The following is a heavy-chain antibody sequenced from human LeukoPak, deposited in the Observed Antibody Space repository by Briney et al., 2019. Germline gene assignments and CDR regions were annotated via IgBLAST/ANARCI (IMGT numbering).Heavy chain of an antibody. CDR1: GFTFSRYA. CDR3: AKDLVSYYYDSSGSAFDI. Sequence: PGGSLRLSCAASGFTFSRYAMSWVRQAPGKGLEWVSTISGSGGSTYYADSVKGRFTISRDNSKNTLFLQLNSLRADDTAVYYCAKDLVSYYYDSSGSAFDIWGQGRMVTVSS. V-gene: IGHV3-23*01. CDR2: ISGSGGST. D-gene: IGHD3-22*01. J-gene: IGHJ3*02.